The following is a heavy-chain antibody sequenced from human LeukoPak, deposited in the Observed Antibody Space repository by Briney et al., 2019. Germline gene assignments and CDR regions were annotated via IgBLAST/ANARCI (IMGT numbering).Heavy chain of an antibody. J-gene: IGHJ4*02. D-gene: IGHD4-23*01. V-gene: IGHV3-30*02. Sequence: GGSLRLSCAASGFTFSTYGMHWVRQAPGKGLEWVASIRYDGGNKYYADSVKGRFTISRDNSKNTLYLQMNSLRAEDTAVYYCARENYGGKGGYFDYWGQGTLVTVSS. CDR1: GFTFSTYG. CDR2: IRYDGGNK. CDR3: ARENYGGKGGYFDY.